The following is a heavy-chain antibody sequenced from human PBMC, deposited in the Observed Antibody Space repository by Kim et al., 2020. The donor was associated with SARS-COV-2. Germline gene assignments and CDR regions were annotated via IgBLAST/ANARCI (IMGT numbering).Heavy chain of an antibody. D-gene: IGHD6-19*01. V-gene: IGHV3-7*03. Sequence: GGSLRLSCAASEFSFSTHWMTWVRQAPGKGLEWVASIKQDAYETYYVDSVRGRFTISRDNAENLLYLDMDSLRDEDTAVYYCARGVAVAPHYYCHYGMDVWGQGPTVTLPS. CDR2: IKQDAYET. J-gene: IGHJ6*01. CDR1: EFSFSTHW. CDR3: ARGVAVAPHYYCHYGMDV.